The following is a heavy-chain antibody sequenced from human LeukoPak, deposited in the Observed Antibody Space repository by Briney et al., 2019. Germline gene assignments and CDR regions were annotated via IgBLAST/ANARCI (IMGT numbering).Heavy chain of an antibody. CDR1: GFTFSTYT. Sequence: GGSLRLSCAASGFTFSTYTMNWVRQAPGKGLEWVSSISSSSSYIYYGDSVKGRFTISRDNARSSLYLQMNSLRAEDMAVYYCARLFGGVTTFDYWGQGALVTVSS. J-gene: IGHJ4*02. CDR3: ARLFGGVTTFDY. CDR2: ISSSSSYI. D-gene: IGHD2-8*02. V-gene: IGHV3-21*01.